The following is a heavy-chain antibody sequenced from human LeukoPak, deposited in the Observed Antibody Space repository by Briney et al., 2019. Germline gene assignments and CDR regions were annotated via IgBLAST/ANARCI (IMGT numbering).Heavy chain of an antibody. Sequence: GASVKASCKASGYTFTDYYMIRVRQAPGQRLEWMGWINPNRGGTNYAQKCQGRVTMTRDTSISTAYMELSRLRSDDPAVYYCARDGTYYYDSSGYYGSDMDVWGKGTTVTISS. CDR2: INPNRGGT. J-gene: IGHJ6*03. CDR3: ARDGTYYYDSSGYYGSDMDV. V-gene: IGHV1-2*02. CDR1: GYTFTDYY. D-gene: IGHD3-22*01.